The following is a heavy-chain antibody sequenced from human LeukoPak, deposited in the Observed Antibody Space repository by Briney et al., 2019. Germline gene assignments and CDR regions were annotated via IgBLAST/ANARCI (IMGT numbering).Heavy chain of an antibody. CDR3: ARDLPSEVS. D-gene: IGHD2-21*01. CDR2: ISTSTTTI. CDR1: GFTFSTYI. Sequence: GGSLRLSCAASGFTFSTYIMNWVRQAPGKGLEWVSYISTSTTTIYYADSVKGRFTISRDNAKNSLYLQMNSLRAEDTAVYYCARDLPSEVSWGQGTLVTVSS. V-gene: IGHV3-48*01. J-gene: IGHJ4*02.